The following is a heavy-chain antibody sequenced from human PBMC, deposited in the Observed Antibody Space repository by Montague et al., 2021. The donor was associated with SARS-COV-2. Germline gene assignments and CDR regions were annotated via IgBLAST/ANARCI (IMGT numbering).Heavy chain of an antibody. V-gene: IGHV4-59*01. CDR1: GGSISSYY. D-gene: IGHD2-8*01. CDR3: ARYHCPNDICDGFDV. Sequence: SETLSLTCTVSGGSISSYYWSWIRQPPGKGLEWIGYIHSSCSRNYSPPLKSRVTISVDTSKNQFSLRLTSVTAADTAVYYCARYHCPNDICDGFDVWGQGTIVTVSS. J-gene: IGHJ3*01. CDR2: IHSSCSR.